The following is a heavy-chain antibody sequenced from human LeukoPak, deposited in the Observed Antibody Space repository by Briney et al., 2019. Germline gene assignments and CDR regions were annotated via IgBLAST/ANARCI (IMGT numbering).Heavy chain of an antibody. J-gene: IGHJ4*02. D-gene: IGHD3-22*01. CDR1: GGSISSYY. CDR2: IYYSGST. CDR3: ASQYYDSSGLYYFDY. V-gene: IGHV4-59*01. Sequence: SETLSLTCTVSGGSISSYYWSWIRQPPGQGLEWFGYIYYSGSTNYNPSLKSRVTISVDTSKNQFSLKLSSVTAADTAVYYCASQYYDSSGLYYFDYWGQGTLVTVSS.